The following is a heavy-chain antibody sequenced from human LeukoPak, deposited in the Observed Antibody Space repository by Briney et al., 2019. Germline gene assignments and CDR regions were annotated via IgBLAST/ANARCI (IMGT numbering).Heavy chain of an antibody. CDR1: GDSFSIYF. J-gene: IGHJ4*02. Sequence: SETLSLTCTVSGDSFSIYFWSWVRQPPGKGLEWIGYIYNSGITSYNPSLKSRVTISVDTSKNQFSLNLNSVTAADTAVYYCARLSVAGTLYFDSWGQGILATVS. V-gene: IGHV4-59*08. D-gene: IGHD6-19*01. CDR2: IYNSGIT. CDR3: ARLSVAGTLYFDS.